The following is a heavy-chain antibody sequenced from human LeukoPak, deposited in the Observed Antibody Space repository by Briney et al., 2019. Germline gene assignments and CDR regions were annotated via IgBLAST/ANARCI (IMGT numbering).Heavy chain of an antibody. V-gene: IGHV3-66*01. CDR2: IYSGGST. D-gene: IGHD3-3*01. CDR3: ARDGPHYDFWSGDYYYYMDV. CDR1: GFTVSSNY. Sequence: GGSLRLSCAASGFTVSSNYMSWVRQAPGKGLEWVSVIYSGGSTYYADSVKGRFTISRDNSKNTLYLQMNSLRAEDTAVYYCARDGPHYDFWSGDYYYYMDVWGKGTTVTVSS. J-gene: IGHJ6*03.